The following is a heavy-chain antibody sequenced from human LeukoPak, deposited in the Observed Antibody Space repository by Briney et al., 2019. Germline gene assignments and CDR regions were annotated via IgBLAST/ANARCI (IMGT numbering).Heavy chain of an antibody. J-gene: IGHJ4*02. V-gene: IGHV4-34*01. CDR1: GGSFSGNY. Sequence: PSETLSLTCGVYGGSFSGNYWSWIRQPPGKGLEWIGEINHSGRTNYNPSLKSRVTISVDTSKNQFSLKLSSVTAADTAVYYCASGGMRGAARLLFVYWGQGTLVTVSS. D-gene: IGHD6-6*01. CDR2: INHSGRT. CDR3: ASGGMRGAARLLFVY.